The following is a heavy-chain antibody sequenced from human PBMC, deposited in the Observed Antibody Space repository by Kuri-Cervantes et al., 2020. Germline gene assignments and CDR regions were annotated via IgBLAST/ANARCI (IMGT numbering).Heavy chain of an antibody. Sequence: GESLKISCAASGFTFSSYAMHWVRQAPGKGLEWVAVISYDGSNKYYADSVKGRFTISRDNSKNTLYLQTNSLRAEDTAVYYCARDPRGSAGRYGPEIGGMDVWGQGTTVTVSS. J-gene: IGHJ6*02. CDR3: ARDPRGSAGRYGPEIGGMDV. CDR1: GFTFSSYA. D-gene: IGHD3-10*01. V-gene: IGHV3-30*04. CDR2: ISYDGSNK.